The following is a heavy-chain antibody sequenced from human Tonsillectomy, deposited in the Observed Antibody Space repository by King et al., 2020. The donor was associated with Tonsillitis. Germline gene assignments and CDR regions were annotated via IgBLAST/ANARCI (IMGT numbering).Heavy chain of an antibody. Sequence: VQLQESGPGLVKPSENLSLICTVSGYSINTGYYWGWIRQPPGKGLEWIGTIYHSGSTYYNPSLKSRVTISVDTSKNQFSLNLSSVTAADTAVYYCARYYDYAGGDYWGQGTLVTVSS. CDR2: IYHSGST. D-gene: IGHD3-16*01. V-gene: IGHV4-38-2*02. CDR3: ARYYDYAGGDY. J-gene: IGHJ4*02. CDR1: GYSINTGYY.